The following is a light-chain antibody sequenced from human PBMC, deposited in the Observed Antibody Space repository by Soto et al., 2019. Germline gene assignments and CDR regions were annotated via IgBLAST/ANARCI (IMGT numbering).Light chain of an antibody. V-gene: IGKV1-39*01. J-gene: IGKJ2*01. CDR1: QSISSY. Sequence: DIQMTQSPSSLSASVGDRVTITCRASQSISSYLNWYQQKPGKAPKLLIYAASSLQSGVPSRFSGRVAGTDFTLTISSLQPEDFATYYCQQSYSTLMYTFGQGTKREIK. CDR3: QQSYSTLMYT. CDR2: AAS.